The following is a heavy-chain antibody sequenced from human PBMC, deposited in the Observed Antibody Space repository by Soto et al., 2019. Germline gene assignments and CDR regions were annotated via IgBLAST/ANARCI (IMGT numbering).Heavy chain of an antibody. CDR1: GFTFNIYG. CDR2: ISYDGSNQ. Sequence: GGSLRLSCAVSGFTFNIYGMHWVRQAPDKGLEWVALISYDGSNQYYADSVKGRFTISRDNSKNTLFLQMNSLRADDTAVYYCAKDQASGQGSFDSWGQGTLVTVSS. J-gene: IGHJ4*02. CDR3: AKDQASGQGSFDS. V-gene: IGHV3-30*18.